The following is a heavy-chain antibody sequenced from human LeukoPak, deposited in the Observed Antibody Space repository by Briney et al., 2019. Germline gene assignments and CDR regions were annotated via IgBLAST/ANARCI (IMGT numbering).Heavy chain of an antibody. CDR1: GGSFSGYY. Sequence: SETLSLTCAVYGGSFSGYYWSWIRQPPGKGLEWIGEINHSGSTNYNPSLKSRVTISVDTSKNQFSLKLSSVTAADTAVYYCARGRSGSRANFGYWGQGTLVTVSS. J-gene: IGHJ4*02. D-gene: IGHD3-3*01. V-gene: IGHV4-34*01. CDR3: ARGRSGSRANFGY. CDR2: INHSGST.